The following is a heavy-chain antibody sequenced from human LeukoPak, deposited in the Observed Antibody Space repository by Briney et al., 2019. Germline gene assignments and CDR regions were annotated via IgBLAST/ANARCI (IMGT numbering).Heavy chain of an antibody. CDR2: IKEDGSEI. CDR1: GFTFSSYW. J-gene: IGHJ4*02. D-gene: IGHD4-23*01. CDR3: ARDRGYSTFDY. Sequence: PGGSLRLSCAASGFTFSSYWMSWVRQAPGKGPEWVANIKEDGSEINYVDSVKGRFTISRDNAKNSLYLQMNSLRVDDTAVYYCARDRGYSTFDYWGQGTLVTVSS. V-gene: IGHV3-7*01.